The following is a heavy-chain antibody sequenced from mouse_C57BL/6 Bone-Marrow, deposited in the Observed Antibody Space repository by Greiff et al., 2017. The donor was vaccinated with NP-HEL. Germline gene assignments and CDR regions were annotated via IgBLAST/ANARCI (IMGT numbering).Heavy chain of an antibody. CDR1: GFNIKDDY. V-gene: IGHV14-4*01. CDR3: TTQGPLVNFN. CDR2: IDPANGDT. Sequence: EVKLMESGAELVRPGASVKLSCTASGFNIKDDYMHWVKQRPEQGLEWIGWIDPANGDTEYASKFQGKATITADTSSNTAYLQLSSLTSEDTAVYYCTTQGPLVNFNSGQGTLVTVSA. D-gene: IGHD1-3*01. J-gene: IGHJ3*01.